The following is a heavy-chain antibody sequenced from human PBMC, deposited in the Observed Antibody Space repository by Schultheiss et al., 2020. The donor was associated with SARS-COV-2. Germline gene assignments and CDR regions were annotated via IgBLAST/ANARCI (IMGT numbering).Heavy chain of an antibody. CDR1: GFTVSSNY. D-gene: IGHD6-19*01. CDR3: TTDRYSSGWYLPYYYYGMDV. Sequence: GGSLRLSCAASGFTVSSNYMSWVRQAPGKGLEWVGLTKKKVDGGTIDYAAPVKGRFTISRDDSKNTLYLQMNSLKTEDTAVYYCTTDRYSSGWYLPYYYYGMDVWGQGTTVTVS. CDR2: TKKKVDGGTI. V-gene: IGHV3-15*01. J-gene: IGHJ6*02.